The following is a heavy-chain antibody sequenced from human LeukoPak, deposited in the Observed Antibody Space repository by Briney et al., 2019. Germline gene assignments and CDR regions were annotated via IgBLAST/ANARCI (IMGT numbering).Heavy chain of an antibody. CDR2: MNPNSGNT. J-gene: IGHJ5*02. Sequence: ASVKVSCKASGYTFTSYDINWVRQATGQGLEWMGWMNPNSGNTGYAQKFQGRVTMTRNTSISTAYMELSSLRSGDTAVYYCARGLYDSSGYYWFDPWGQGTLVTVSS. D-gene: IGHD3-22*01. CDR3: ARGLYDSSGYYWFDP. V-gene: IGHV1-8*01. CDR1: GYTFTSYD.